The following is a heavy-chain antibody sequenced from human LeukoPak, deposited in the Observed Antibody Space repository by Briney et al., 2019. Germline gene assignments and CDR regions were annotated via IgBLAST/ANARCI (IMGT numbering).Heavy chain of an antibody. Sequence: GGSLRLSCAASGFTFSFYGMYWVRQAPGKGLEWVAVIWYDGNKKYYADSVKGRFTIPRDNPKNTLYLQMNSLRAEDTAVYYCARDHSRMDIVATIGFLGGMDVWGHGTTVTVSS. CDR2: IWYDGNKK. D-gene: IGHD5-12*01. V-gene: IGHV3-33*01. CDR1: GFTFSFYG. CDR3: ARDHSRMDIVATIGFLGGMDV. J-gene: IGHJ6*02.